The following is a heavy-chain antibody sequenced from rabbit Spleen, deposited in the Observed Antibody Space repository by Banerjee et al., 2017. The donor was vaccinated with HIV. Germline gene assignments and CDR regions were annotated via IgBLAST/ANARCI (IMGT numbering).Heavy chain of an antibody. Sequence: QEHLKESGGGLVQPGGSLTLSCKASGIDFTNYYISWVRQAPGKGLEWIACIYGGSTDNTYYASWAKGRFTISKTSSTTVTLQMTSLTAADTATYFCARDLVAVIGWNFSLCGPGTLVTVS. CDR2: IYGGSTDNT. V-gene: IGHV1S45*01. CDR3: ARDLVAVIGWNFSL. CDR1: GIDFTNYY. J-gene: IGHJ4*01. D-gene: IGHD1-1*01.